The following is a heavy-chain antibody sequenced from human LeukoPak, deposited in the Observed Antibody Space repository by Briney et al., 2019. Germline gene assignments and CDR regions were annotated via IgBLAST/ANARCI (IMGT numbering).Heavy chain of an antibody. CDR2: ISGSGGST. CDR3: AKDLYGEGYFDY. CDR1: GFTFSSYA. D-gene: IGHD3-16*01. J-gene: IGHJ4*02. V-gene: IGHV3-23*01. Sequence: GGSLRLSCAASGFTFSSYAMSWVRQAPGKGLGWVSAISGSGGSTYYADSVKGRFTISRDNSKNTLYLQMNSLRAEDTAVYYCAKDLYGEGYFDYWGQGTLVTVSS.